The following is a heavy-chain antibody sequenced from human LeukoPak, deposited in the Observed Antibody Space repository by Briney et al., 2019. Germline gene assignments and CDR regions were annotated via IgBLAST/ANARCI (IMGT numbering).Heavy chain of an antibody. Sequence: PGGSLRLSCAASGFTVSSNYMSGVRQAPGKGLEWVSLIYSGGGTYYADSVKGRFTISRDNSKNTLYLQMNSLRAEDTAVYYCARAGGLRIAVAPIDCWGQGALVTVSS. V-gene: IGHV3-53*01. CDR3: ARAGGLRIAVAPIDC. D-gene: IGHD6-19*01. CDR1: GFTVSSNY. J-gene: IGHJ4*02. CDR2: IYSGGGT.